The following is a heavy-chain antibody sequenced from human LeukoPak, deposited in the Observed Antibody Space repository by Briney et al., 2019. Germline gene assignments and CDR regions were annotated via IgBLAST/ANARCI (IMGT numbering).Heavy chain of an antibody. V-gene: IGHV4-39*01. Sequence: PSETLSLTCTVSGGSISSSDYDWGWIRQPPGKALEWIGSIHYSGTTYYNPPLKSRVTISVDASKDQVSLKLNSVTAADTAVYYCARLFPSCTKTTCDFDYWGQGILVSVSS. CDR1: GGSISSSDYD. CDR2: IHYSGTT. J-gene: IGHJ4*02. D-gene: IGHD2-8*01. CDR3: ARLFPSCTKTTCDFDY.